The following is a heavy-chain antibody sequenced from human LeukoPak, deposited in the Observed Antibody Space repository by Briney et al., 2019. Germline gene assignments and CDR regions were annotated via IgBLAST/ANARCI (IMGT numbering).Heavy chain of an antibody. CDR1: GYTFTNYW. CDR3: ARFDRSPSWFSGFDI. CDR2: IYPADSDT. V-gene: IGHV5-51*01. Sequence: GKSLKISCQGSGYTFTNYWIAWVRQMPGKGLEWMGVIYPADSDTTYSPSFQGQVTISADKSISTAYLQWTSLKAPDTAMYYCARFDRSPSWFSGFDIWGQGTMVTVSS. J-gene: IGHJ3*02. D-gene: IGHD3-10*01.